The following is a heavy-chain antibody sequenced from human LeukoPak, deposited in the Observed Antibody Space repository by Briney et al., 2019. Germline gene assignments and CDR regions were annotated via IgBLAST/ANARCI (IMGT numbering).Heavy chain of an antibody. CDR2: IYPGDSDT. CDR3: ARHLRMVRGVTYGMDV. J-gene: IGHJ6*02. V-gene: IGHV5-51*01. Sequence: GESLKISCKGSGYSFTSYWIGWVRQMPGKGLEWMGIIYPGDSDTRYSPSFQGQVTISADKSISTAYPQWSSLKASDTAMYYCARHLRMVRGVTYGMDVWGQGTTVTVSS. D-gene: IGHD3-10*01. CDR1: GYSFTSYW.